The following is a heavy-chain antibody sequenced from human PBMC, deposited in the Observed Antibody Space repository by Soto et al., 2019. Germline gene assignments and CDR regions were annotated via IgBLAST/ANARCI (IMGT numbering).Heavy chain of an antibody. D-gene: IGHD4-4*01. CDR3: ARDRVGSNYGFVDY. V-gene: IGHV3-33*01. CDR1: GFTFSSYG. Sequence: QAQLVESGGGVVQPGRSLRLSCAASGFTFSSYGMHWVRQAPGKGLEWVAVIWYDGSNKYYADSVKGRFTISRDNSKNTLYLQMNSLRAEDTAVYYCARDRVGSNYGFVDYWGQGTLVTVSS. J-gene: IGHJ4*02. CDR2: IWYDGSNK.